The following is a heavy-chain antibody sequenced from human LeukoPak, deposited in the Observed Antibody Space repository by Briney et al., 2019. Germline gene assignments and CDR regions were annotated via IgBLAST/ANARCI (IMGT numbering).Heavy chain of an antibody. D-gene: IGHD1-26*01. CDR2: ISGSGAST. Sequence: GGSLRLSCLTSGFTFSTNAMSWVRQAPGKGLEWISGISGSGASTYYADSVAGRFTISRDNSRNTLYLQMNSLRGDDTAVYYCAKDVGKWESLHFFDYWGQGTLVTVSS. CDR1: GFTFSTNA. J-gene: IGHJ4*02. V-gene: IGHV3-23*01. CDR3: AKDVGKWESLHFFDY.